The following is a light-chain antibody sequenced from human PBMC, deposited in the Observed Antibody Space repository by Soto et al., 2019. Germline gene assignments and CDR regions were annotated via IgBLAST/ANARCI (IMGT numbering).Light chain of an antibody. CDR2: AAS. V-gene: IGKV1-39*01. CDR1: QSISSY. J-gene: IGKJ5*01. CDR3: QQSYSTPIT. Sequence: IQMTQSPSTLSATAGDTVTITCRASQSISSYLNWYQQKPGKAPKLLIYAASSLQSGVPSRFSGSGSGTDFTLTISSLQPEDFATYYCQQSYSTPITFGQGTRLEIK.